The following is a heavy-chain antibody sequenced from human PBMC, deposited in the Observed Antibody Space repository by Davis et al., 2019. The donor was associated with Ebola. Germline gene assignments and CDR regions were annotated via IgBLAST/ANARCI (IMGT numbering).Heavy chain of an antibody. D-gene: IGHD6-13*01. CDR3: AKCQSSSWQYDY. CDR2: ISGSGTST. Sequence: GESLKISCAASGFTFSNYAMSWVRQAPGKGLEWVSTISGSGTSTFYADSVKGRFTISRDNSKNTLYLQMNSLRAEDTAVFYCAKCQSSSWQYDYWGQGTLVTVSS. V-gene: IGHV3-23*01. CDR1: GFTFSNYA. J-gene: IGHJ4*02.